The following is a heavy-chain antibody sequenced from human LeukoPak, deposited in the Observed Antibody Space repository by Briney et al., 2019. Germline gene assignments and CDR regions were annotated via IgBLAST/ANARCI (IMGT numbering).Heavy chain of an antibody. CDR1: GFTFDDYA. Sequence: GGSLRLSCAASGFTFDDYAMHWVRQAPGKGLEWVSGISWNSGSIGYADSVKGRFTISRDNAKSSLYLQMNSLRAEDTALYYCAKARFGESNDAFDIWGQGTMVTVSS. J-gene: IGHJ3*02. D-gene: IGHD3-10*01. V-gene: IGHV3-9*01. CDR2: ISWNSGSI. CDR3: AKARFGESNDAFDI.